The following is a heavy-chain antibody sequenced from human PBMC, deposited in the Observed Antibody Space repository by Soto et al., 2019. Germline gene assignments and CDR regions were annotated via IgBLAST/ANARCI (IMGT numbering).Heavy chain of an antibody. CDR1: GGTFSSYA. Sequence: SVKVSCKASGGTFSSYAISWVRQALGQGLEWMGGIISIFGTANYAQKFQGRVTITADESTSTAYMELSSLRSEDTAVYYCATDYYYDSSGDAFDIWGQGTMVTVSS. V-gene: IGHV1-69*13. J-gene: IGHJ3*02. CDR2: IISIFGTA. CDR3: ATDYYYDSSGDAFDI. D-gene: IGHD3-22*01.